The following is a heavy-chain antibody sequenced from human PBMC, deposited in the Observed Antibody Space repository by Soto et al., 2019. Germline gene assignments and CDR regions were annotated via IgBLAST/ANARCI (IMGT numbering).Heavy chain of an antibody. CDR1: GYSFTIYW. CDR3: ARTSAAGKYYYGMDV. CDR2: IYPGDSDT. Sequence: ESLKISCKGSGYSFTIYWLGWVRKRPGNGLGWMGIIYPGDSDTRYSPSFQGQVTISADKSISTAYLQWSSLKASDTAMYYCARTSAAGKYYYGMDVWGQGTTVTVSS. J-gene: IGHJ6*02. D-gene: IGHD6-13*01. V-gene: IGHV5-51*01.